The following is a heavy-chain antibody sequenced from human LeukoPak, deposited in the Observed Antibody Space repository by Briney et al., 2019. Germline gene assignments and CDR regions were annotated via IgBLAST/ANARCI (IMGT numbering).Heavy chain of an antibody. CDR1: GGSISSGDYY. CDR2: IYYSGST. D-gene: IGHD6-19*01. Sequence: SQTLSLTCTVSGGSISSGDYYWSWIRQPPGKGLEWIGYIYYSGSTYYNPSLKSRVTISVDTSKNQFSLKLSSVTAADTALYYCARGLSSHSSGWYYFDYWGQGTLVTISS. V-gene: IGHV4-30-4*01. CDR3: ARGLSSHSSGWYYFDY. J-gene: IGHJ4*02.